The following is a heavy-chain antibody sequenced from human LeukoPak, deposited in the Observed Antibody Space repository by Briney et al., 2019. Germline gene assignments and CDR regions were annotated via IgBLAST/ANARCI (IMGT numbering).Heavy chain of an antibody. CDR2: IYYSGST. J-gene: IGHJ6*03. CDR1: GGSISSGDYY. Sequence: SSETLSLTCTVSGGSISSGDYYWSWIRQPPGNGLEWIGYIYYSGSTYYNPSLKSRVTISVDTSKNQFSLKLSSVTAADTAVYYCAAARKDIVVVPAAVNYYYYMDVWGKGTTVTVSS. D-gene: IGHD2-2*01. CDR3: AAARKDIVVVPAAVNYYYYMDV. V-gene: IGHV4-30-4*08.